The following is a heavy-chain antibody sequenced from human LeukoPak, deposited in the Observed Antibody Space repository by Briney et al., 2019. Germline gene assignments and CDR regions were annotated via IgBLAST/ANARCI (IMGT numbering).Heavy chain of an antibody. V-gene: IGHV4-59*01. Sequence: SETLSLTCTVSGGSISSYYWSWIRQPPGKGLEWIGYTYYSGSTNYNPSLKSRVTISVDTSKNQFSLKLSSVTAADTAVYYCASGIAAAGDFDYWGQGTLVTVSS. CDR2: TYYSGST. CDR1: GGSISSYY. J-gene: IGHJ4*02. D-gene: IGHD6-13*01. CDR3: ASGIAAAGDFDY.